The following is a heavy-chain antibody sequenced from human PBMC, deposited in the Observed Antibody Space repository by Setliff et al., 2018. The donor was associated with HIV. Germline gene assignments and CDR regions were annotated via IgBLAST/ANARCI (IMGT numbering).Heavy chain of an antibody. CDR1: GGTFSSYA. J-gene: IGHJ6*02. CDR2: IIPIFGTA. Sequence: ASVKVSCKASGGTFSSYAISWVRQAPGQGLEWMGGIIPIFGTANYAQKFQGRVTITADESTSTAYMELSSLRSEDTAVYYCAQTIRGEYYYYGMDVWGQGTTVTVSS. V-gene: IGHV1-69*13. D-gene: IGHD3-10*01. CDR3: AQTIRGEYYYYGMDV.